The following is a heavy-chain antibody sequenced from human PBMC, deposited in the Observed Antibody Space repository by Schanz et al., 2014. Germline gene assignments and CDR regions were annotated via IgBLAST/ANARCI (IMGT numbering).Heavy chain of an antibody. Sequence: QVQLVESGGGLVKPGGSLRLSCAASGFTFSDYYMNWIRQAPGKGLEWVSYISNSGYTIYYADSVKGRFTISRDNAKNSLYRQMTSRRAEDTAVYYCARAPPPYSSSPYYWYYGMDVWGQGTTVTVSS. CDR3: ARAPPPYSSSPYYWYYGMDV. V-gene: IGHV3-11*01. D-gene: IGHD6-6*01. CDR1: GFTFSDYY. CDR2: ISNSGYTI. J-gene: IGHJ6*02.